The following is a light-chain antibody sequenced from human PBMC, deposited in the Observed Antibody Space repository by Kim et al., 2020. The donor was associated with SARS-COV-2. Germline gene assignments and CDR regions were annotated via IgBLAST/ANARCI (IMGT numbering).Light chain of an antibody. CDR2: WAS. CDR1: QSVLYSSNNRNY. Sequence: ATINCKSSQSVLYSSNNRNYLAWYQQKPGQPPKLLIYWASTRESGVPDRFSGSGSGTDFTLTISSLQAEDVAVYYCQQHYSTPITFGQGTRLEIK. J-gene: IGKJ5*01. V-gene: IGKV4-1*01. CDR3: QQHYSTPIT.